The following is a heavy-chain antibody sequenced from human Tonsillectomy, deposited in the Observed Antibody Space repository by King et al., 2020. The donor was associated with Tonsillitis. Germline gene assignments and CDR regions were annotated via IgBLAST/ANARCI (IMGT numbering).Heavy chain of an antibody. CDR1: GFTLSVYD. Sequence: VQLVESGGDLVQPGGSLRLSGTASGFTLSVYDMNWVRQAPGKGMEWISYISGGRSAIYYADSVKGRFTISRDSAKNSLYLQMDSLRADDTAVYYCARDKFDSWGQGTLVTVAS. CDR2: ISGGRSAI. J-gene: IGHJ4*02. V-gene: IGHV3-48*01. CDR3: ARDKFDS.